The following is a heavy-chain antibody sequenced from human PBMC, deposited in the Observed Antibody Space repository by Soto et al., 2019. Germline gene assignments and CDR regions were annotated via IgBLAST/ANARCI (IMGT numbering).Heavy chain of an antibody. J-gene: IGHJ5*02. CDR1: GFTFSSYA. CDR2: ISGSGGST. D-gene: IGHD3-9*01. Sequence: GGSLRLSCAASGFTFSSYAMSWVRQAPGKGLEWVSAISGSGGSTHYADSVKGRFTISRDNSKNTLYLQMNSLRAEDTAVYYCAKGAWVTGYPPLWFDPWGQGTLVTVSS. V-gene: IGHV3-23*01. CDR3: AKGAWVTGYPPLWFDP.